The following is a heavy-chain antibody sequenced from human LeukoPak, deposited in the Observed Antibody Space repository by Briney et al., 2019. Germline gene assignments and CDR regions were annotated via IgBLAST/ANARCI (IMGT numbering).Heavy chain of an antibody. V-gene: IGHV3-30*02. D-gene: IGHD4-17*01. Sequence: GGSLRLSCATSGFNFNYYFMAWVRQAPGKGLEWVAFIRFDGSNKYYADSVKGRFTISRDNSKNTLYLQMNSLRAEDAAVYYCARAKDGDYLDYWGQGTLVTVSS. CDR3: ARAKDGDYLDY. J-gene: IGHJ4*02. CDR1: GFNFNYYF. CDR2: IRFDGSNK.